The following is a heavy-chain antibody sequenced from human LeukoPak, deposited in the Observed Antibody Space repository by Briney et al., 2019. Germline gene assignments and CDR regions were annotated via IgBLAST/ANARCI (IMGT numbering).Heavy chain of an antibody. CDR1: GFPFSSYR. D-gene: IGHD1-26*01. V-gene: IGHV3-21*01. J-gene: IGHJ4*02. Sequence: GGSLDLSCAASGFPFSSYRMNGARRAPGKGREGVSSISSSSRYIYYADSVKGRLTISRDNAKNSLYLQMNTLRAEDTAVYYCASWLLVRATPSPDYWGQGTLVTVSS. CDR3: ASWLLVRATPSPDY. CDR2: ISSSSRYI.